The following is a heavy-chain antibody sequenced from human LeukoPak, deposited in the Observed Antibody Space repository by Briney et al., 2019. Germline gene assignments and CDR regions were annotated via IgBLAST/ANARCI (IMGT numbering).Heavy chain of an antibody. V-gene: IGHV3-33*01. CDR1: GFTFSSYG. CDR2: IWYDGSNK. J-gene: IGHJ4*02. CDR3: ARSPTYYYDSSGYYYFDY. Sequence: QPGGSLRLSCAASGFTFSSYGMHWIRQAPGKGLEWVAVIWYDGSNKYYADSVKGRFTISRDNSKNTLYLQMNSLRAEDTAVYYCARSPTYYYDSSGYYYFDYWGQGTLVTVSS. D-gene: IGHD3-22*01.